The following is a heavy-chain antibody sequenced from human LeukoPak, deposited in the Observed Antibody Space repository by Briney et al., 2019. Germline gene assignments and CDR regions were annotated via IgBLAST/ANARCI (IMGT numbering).Heavy chain of an antibody. Sequence: PGGSLRLSCAASGFTFDDYAMHWVRQAPGKGLEWVSGISWNSGSIGYADSVKGRFTISRDNAKNSLYLQMNSLRAEDTALYYCANVLKGYWGQGTLATVSS. CDR2: ISWNSGSI. CDR3: ANVLKGY. J-gene: IGHJ4*02. V-gene: IGHV3-9*01. CDR1: GFTFDDYA.